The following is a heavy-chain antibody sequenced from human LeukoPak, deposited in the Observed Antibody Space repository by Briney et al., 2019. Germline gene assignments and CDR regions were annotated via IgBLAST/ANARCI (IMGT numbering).Heavy chain of an antibody. Sequence: ASVKVSCKASGYTFTGYYMHWVRQAPGQGLEWMRWINPNSGGTNYAQKFQGRVTMTRDTSISTAYMELSSLRSDDTAVYYCARDRVTINRRIAAAAPGGTWGQGTLVTVSS. CDR1: GYTFTGYY. V-gene: IGHV1-2*02. J-gene: IGHJ4*02. D-gene: IGHD6-13*01. CDR2: INPNSGGT. CDR3: ARDRVTINRRIAAAAPGGT.